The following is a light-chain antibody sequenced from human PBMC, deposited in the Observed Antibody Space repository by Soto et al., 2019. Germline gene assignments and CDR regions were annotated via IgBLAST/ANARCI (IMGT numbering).Light chain of an antibody. CDR3: QQYNNWPPWT. Sequence: EIVMTQSPATLSVSPGERATLSCRASQSVSSNLAWYQQKPGQAPRLLIYGASTRATGIPARFSGSGSGTEVTLTISSLQSEDFAVYYWQQYNNWPPWTFGQGTKLEIK. CDR1: QSVSSN. CDR2: GAS. V-gene: IGKV3-15*01. J-gene: IGKJ2*02.